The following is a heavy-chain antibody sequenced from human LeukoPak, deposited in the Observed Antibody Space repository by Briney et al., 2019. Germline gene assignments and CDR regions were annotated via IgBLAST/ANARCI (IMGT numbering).Heavy chain of an antibody. V-gene: IGHV4-38-2*01. Sequence: SETLSLTCAVSGYSISSGYYWGWIRQPPGKGLEWIGSIYYSGSTYYNPSLKSRVTISVDTSKNQLSLKLSSVTTADTAVYYCAFIGPGYYFDYWGQGTLVTVSS. CDR2: IYYSGST. J-gene: IGHJ4*02. D-gene: IGHD3-10*01. CDR1: GYSISSGYY. CDR3: AFIGPGYYFDY.